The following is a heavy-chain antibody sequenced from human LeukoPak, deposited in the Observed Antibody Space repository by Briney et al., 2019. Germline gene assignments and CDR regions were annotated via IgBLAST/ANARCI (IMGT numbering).Heavy chain of an antibody. CDR3: ARDHARYSYGPSDY. CDR2: IIPILGIA. J-gene: IGHJ4*02. V-gene: IGHV1-69*04. CDR1: GGTFSSYA. D-gene: IGHD5-18*01. Sequence: SVKVSCKASGGTFSSYAISWVRQAPGQGLEWMGRIIPILGIANYAQKFQGRVTITADKSTSTAYMELSSLRSEDTAVYYCARDHARYSYGPSDYWGQGTLVTVSS.